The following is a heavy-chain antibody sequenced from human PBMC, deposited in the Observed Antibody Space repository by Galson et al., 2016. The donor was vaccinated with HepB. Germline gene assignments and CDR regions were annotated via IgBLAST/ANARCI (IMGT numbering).Heavy chain of an antibody. Sequence: SLRLSCAASGFTFNIYAMSWVRLAPGKGLEWVSAISSGGTTYYADPVKGRFTISRANSKNTLSLQMNSLRAEDTAVYYCAKDRDSNWYEKYFQHWGQGTLVTVSS. CDR2: ISSGGTT. V-gene: IGHV3-23*01. J-gene: IGHJ1*01. CDR3: AKDRDSNWYEKYFQH. CDR1: GFTFNIYA. D-gene: IGHD6-13*01.